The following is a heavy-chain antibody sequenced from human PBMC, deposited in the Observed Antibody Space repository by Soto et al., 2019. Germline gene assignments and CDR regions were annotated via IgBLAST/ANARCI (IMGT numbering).Heavy chain of an antibody. V-gene: IGHV4-39*01. D-gene: IGHD2-15*01. CDR3: ARHNLRIVVVQFDP. Sequence: PSETLSLTCTVSGGSISSSSYYWGWIRQPPGKGLEWIGSIYYSGSTYYNPSLKSRVTISVDTSKNQFSLKLSSVTAADTAVYYCARHNLRIVVVQFDPWGQGTLVTSPQ. CDR1: GGSISSSSYY. CDR2: IYYSGST. J-gene: IGHJ5*02.